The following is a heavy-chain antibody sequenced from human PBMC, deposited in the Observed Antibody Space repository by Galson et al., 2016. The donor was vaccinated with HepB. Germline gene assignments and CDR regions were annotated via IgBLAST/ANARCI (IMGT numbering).Heavy chain of an antibody. CDR1: GGSISSSTW. D-gene: IGHD5-18*01. CDR2: IYHTGST. Sequence: SETLSLTCAVSGGSISSSTWWSWVRQPPGKGLEWIGDIYHTGSTKDNPSLESRVTTSVDKSKNQFSLNLSSVTAADTAVYYCARGCTYGHRDSWSQGTLVIVSS. V-gene: IGHV4-4*02. CDR3: ARGCTYGHRDS. J-gene: IGHJ4*02.